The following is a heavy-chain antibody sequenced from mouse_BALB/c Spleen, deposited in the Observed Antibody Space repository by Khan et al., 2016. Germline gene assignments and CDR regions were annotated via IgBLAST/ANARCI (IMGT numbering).Heavy chain of an antibody. D-gene: IGHD1-2*01. V-gene: IGHV1-77*01. CDR3: ARSYYGYVAMDY. CDR1: GYTFTDYY. CDR2: IFPGSGST. J-gene: IGHJ4*01. Sequence: QVQLQQSGTELPRPGASVKLSCKASGYTFTDYYLHWVMQRTGQGLEWLGEIFPGSGSTYYNEKFKGKASLTADTSSSTAYMQLSSLTSEDSAVYFCARSYYGYVAMDYWGHGASVTVSS.